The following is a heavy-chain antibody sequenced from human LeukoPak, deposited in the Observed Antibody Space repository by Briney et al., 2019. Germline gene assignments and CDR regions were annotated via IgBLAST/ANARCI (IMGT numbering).Heavy chain of an antibody. V-gene: IGHV3-64*04. D-gene: IGHD2-2*01. Sequence: GGSLRLSCAASGFTFSNYAMSWVRQAPGKGLEYVSAISSQGGSTFYANSVKGRFTISRDNSKNTLYLQMNGLRAEDTAAYYCAKRGIVEYYFDYWGQGTLVTVSS. J-gene: IGHJ4*02. CDR1: GFTFSNYA. CDR2: ISSQGGST. CDR3: AKRGIVEYYFDY.